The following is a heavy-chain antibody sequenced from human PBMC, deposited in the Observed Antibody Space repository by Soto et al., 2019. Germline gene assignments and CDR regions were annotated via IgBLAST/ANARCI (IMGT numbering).Heavy chain of an antibody. CDR2: IDPSDSYT. Sequence: GESLKISCKGSGYSFTSYWISWVSQMPGKGLEWMGRIDPSDSYTNYSPSFQGHVTISADKSISTAYLQWSSLKASDTAMYYCASPRPGYSYGLHYGMDVWGQGTTVTVSS. CDR1: GYSFTSYW. V-gene: IGHV5-10-1*01. J-gene: IGHJ6*02. D-gene: IGHD5-18*01. CDR3: ASPRPGYSYGLHYGMDV.